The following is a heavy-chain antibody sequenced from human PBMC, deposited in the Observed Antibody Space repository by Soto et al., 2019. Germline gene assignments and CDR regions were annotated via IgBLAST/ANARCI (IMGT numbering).Heavy chain of an antibody. D-gene: IGHD1-26*01. CDR1: GDSISSSSYF. V-gene: IGHV4-39*01. J-gene: IGHJ3*02. CDR2: ISYSGTT. Sequence: SETLSLTCTVSGDSISSSSYFWVWIRQPPGKGLEWIGGISYSGTTYYNPSLKSRVTISVDTSKKQSSLKLSSVTAADTAVFYCARRDLVGPDTMSGFDIWGQGTMVTVSS. CDR3: ARRDLVGPDTMSGFDI.